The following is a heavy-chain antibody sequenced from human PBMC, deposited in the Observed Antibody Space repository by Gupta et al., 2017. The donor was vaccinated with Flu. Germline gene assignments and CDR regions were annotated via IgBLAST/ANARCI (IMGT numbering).Heavy chain of an antibody. CDR2: MNPNSGYT. CDR3: ARNGGGLGY. V-gene: IGHV1-8*01. CDR1: GYTFTNSE. Sequence: QVQLVQSGAEVKVPGASVTVSCKASGYTFTNSEIIWVRQATGQGLEWMGWMNPNSGYTAYAQKFQGRVTLTGDTSISTAYMELSSLRSEDTAIYYCARNGGGLGYWGQGTLVTVTS. D-gene: IGHD3-10*01. J-gene: IGHJ4*02.